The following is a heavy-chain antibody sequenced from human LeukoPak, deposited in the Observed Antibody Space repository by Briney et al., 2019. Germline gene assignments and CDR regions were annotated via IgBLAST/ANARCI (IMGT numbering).Heavy chain of an antibody. J-gene: IGHJ4*02. V-gene: IGHV4-4*07. CDR2: IYTSGST. CDR1: GDSISSYY. Sequence: SETLSLTCTVSGDSISSYYWSWIRQPAGKGLEWIGRIYTSGSTDYNPSLKSRVTMSVDTSKNQFSLNLDSVAAADTAVYYCARGISSSWYPYFDYWGQGTLVTVSS. CDR3: ARGISSSWYPYFDY. D-gene: IGHD6-13*01.